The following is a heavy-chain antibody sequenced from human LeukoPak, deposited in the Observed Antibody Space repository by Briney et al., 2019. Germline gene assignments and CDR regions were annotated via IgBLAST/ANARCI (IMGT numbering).Heavy chain of an antibody. Sequence: ASVKVSCKASGYTFSDYCISWVRQPPGQGLEWMGWISPYNGNTNYAQKLQDRVTMTTDTSTTTAFMELRSLRSDDTAVYYCARAAKRITMVRDLDDWGQGTLVTVSS. D-gene: IGHD3-10*01. CDR1: GYTFSDYC. CDR3: ARAAKRITMVRDLDD. J-gene: IGHJ4*02. CDR2: ISPYNGNT. V-gene: IGHV1-18*01.